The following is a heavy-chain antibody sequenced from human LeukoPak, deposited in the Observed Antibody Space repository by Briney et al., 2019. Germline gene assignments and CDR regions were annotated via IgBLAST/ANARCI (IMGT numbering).Heavy chain of an antibody. CDR2: ISASGGKT. CDR1: GFIFNDYA. D-gene: IGHD3-10*01. Sequence: GGSLRLSCAASGFIFNDYAMSWVRQVPGRGLECVSVISASGGKTYYADSVKGRYTISRDTSKTTISLQMNSLRVEDSAVYYCAKWTRTTLFRGDRARFDSWGQGTLVTVSS. CDR3: AKWTRTTLFRGDRARFDS. V-gene: IGHV3-23*01. J-gene: IGHJ4*02.